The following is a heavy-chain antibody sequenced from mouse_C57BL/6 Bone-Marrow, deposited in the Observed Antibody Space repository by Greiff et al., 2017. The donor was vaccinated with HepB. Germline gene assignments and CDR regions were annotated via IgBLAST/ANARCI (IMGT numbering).Heavy chain of an antibody. J-gene: IGHJ2*01. CDR3: ARWEDGSSPYFDY. Sequence: QVQLKQSGPELVKPGASVKISCKASGYAFSSSWMNWVKQRPGKGLEWIGRIYPGDGDTNYNGKFKGKATLTADKSSSTAYMQLSSLTSEDSAVYFCARWEDGSSPYFDYWGQGTTLTVSS. CDR1: GYAFSSSW. V-gene: IGHV1-82*01. CDR2: IYPGDGDT. D-gene: IGHD1-1*01.